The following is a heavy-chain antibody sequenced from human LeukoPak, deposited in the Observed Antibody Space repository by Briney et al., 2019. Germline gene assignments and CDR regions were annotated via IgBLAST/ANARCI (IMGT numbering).Heavy chain of an antibody. D-gene: IGHD3-10*01. J-gene: IGHJ6*03. Sequence: ASVKVSCKASGYTFTGYYMHWVRQAPGQGLEWMGWINPNSGGTNYAQKFQGRVAMTRDTSISTAYMELSRLRSDDTAVYYCARDDRTVLWFGDIYYYYYYMDVWGKGTTVTVSS. CDR2: INPNSGGT. V-gene: IGHV1-2*02. CDR3: ARDDRTVLWFGDIYYYYYYMDV. CDR1: GYTFTGYY.